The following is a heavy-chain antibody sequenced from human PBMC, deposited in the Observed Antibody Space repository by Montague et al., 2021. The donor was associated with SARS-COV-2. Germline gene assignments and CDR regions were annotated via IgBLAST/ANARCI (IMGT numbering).Heavy chain of an antibody. Sequence: SETLSLTCAVSGGSISDGAYYWGWIRQPPGEGLEWIGIIYYRATIYYTPTSSARVTLSVDTSNNQFSLWLKSLTAADTAEYFCATVGRKENYYFDSWGRGALVTVSS. J-gene: IGHJ4*02. CDR3: ATVGRKENYYFDS. D-gene: IGHD1-14*01. V-gene: IGHV4-39*01. CDR1: GGSISDGAYY. CDR2: IYYRATI.